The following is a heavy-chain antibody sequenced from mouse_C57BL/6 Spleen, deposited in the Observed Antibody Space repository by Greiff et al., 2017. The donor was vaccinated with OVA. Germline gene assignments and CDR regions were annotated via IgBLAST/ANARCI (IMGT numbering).Heavy chain of an antibody. V-gene: IGHV1-42*01. CDR1: GYSFTGYY. CDR3: ARCHYDYDGGGY. J-gene: IGHJ3*01. Sequence: EVQLQESGPELVKPGASVKISCKASGYSFTGYYMNWVKQSPEKSLEWIGEINPSTGGTTYNQKFKAKATLTVDKSSSTAYMQLKSLTSEDSAVYYCARCHYDYDGGGYWGQGTLVTVSA. CDR2: INPSTGGT. D-gene: IGHD2-4*01.